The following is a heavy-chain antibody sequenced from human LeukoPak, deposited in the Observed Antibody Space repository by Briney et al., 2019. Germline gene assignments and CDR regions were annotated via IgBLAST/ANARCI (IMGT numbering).Heavy chain of an antibody. D-gene: IGHD6-19*01. J-gene: IGHJ4*02. CDR2: ISYSGSTK. CDR3: AKDRGSGWYYFDY. CDR1: GFTFSDYY. Sequence: PGGSLRLSCAASGFTFSDYYMSWIRQAPGKGLEWVSYISYSGSTKYYADSVKGRFTISRDNAKNSLYLQMNSLRAEDTALYYCAKDRGSGWYYFDYWGQGTLVTVSS. V-gene: IGHV3-11*01.